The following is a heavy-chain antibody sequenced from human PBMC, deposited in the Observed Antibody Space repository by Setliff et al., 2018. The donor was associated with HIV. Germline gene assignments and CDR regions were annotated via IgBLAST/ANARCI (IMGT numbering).Heavy chain of an antibody. CDR2: IRSKVNTYAT. CDR3: SRQIFGVLIGYYGLDV. Sequence: PGGSLRLSCAASGFTFSGSDMHWVRQASGKGLEWVGRIRSKVNTYATAYAASVKGRFIISRDDPKNTAYLQLNSLKTEDTAVYYCSRQIFGVLIGYYGLDVWGQGTTVTVSS. V-gene: IGHV3-73*01. D-gene: IGHD3-3*01. J-gene: IGHJ6*02. CDR1: GFTFSGSD.